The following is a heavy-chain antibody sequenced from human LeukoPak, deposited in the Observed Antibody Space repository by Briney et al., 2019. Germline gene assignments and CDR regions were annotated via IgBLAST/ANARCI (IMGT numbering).Heavy chain of an antibody. CDR1: GGSISTYY. V-gene: IGHV4-59*01. CDR2: IYHSGST. Sequence: SETLSLTCTVSGGSISTYYWNWIRQPPGKGLEWIGYIYHSGSTNYNPSLQSRVTISVDTSKNQFSLKLSSVTAADTAVYYCASWGERKGPRYSSGWHNWFDPWGQGTLVTVSS. CDR3: ASWGERKGPRYSSGWHNWFDP. D-gene: IGHD6-19*01. J-gene: IGHJ5*02.